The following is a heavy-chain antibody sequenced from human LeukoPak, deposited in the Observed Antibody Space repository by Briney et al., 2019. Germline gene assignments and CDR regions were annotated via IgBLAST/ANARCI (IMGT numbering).Heavy chain of an antibody. D-gene: IGHD3-10*01. V-gene: IGHV5-10-1*01. CDR1: GYSFTSYW. CDR2: IDPSDSYT. Sequence: RGESLKISCKGSGYSFTSYWISWVRQMPGKGLEWMGRIDPSDSYTNYSPSFQGHVTISADKSISTAYLQWSSLKASDTAMYYCARHRSPLWFGELPDASDIWGQGTMVTVSS. J-gene: IGHJ3*02. CDR3: ARHRSPLWFGELPDASDI.